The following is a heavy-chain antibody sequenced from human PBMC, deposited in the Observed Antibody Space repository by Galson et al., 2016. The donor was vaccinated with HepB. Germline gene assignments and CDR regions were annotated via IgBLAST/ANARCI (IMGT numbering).Heavy chain of an antibody. J-gene: IGHJ6*02. Sequence: SLRLSCAASGFSFSTYWMTWVRQAPGKGLEWVANIKPDGSEKSYVDSVKGRFTISRDNAQNSLSLQMNSQRDEDTAVYYCAALDHGRDVWGQGTTVTVSS. CDR1: GFSFSTYW. CDR3: AALDHGRDV. D-gene: IGHD3/OR15-3a*01. V-gene: IGHV3-7*01. CDR2: IKPDGSEK.